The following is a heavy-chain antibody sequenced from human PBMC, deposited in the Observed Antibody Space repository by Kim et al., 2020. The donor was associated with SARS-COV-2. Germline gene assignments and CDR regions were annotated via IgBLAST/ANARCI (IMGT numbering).Heavy chain of an antibody. Sequence: GGSLRLSCEASGFTFSTYTMHWVRQAPGKGLEWVAVILYDGSKKHYAESVKGRFTLSRDNSKNTLFMEMDSLGAEDTAVYYCARDLWARVGATYSFDIWGQATMVTVSS. J-gene: IGHJ3*02. CDR3: ARDLWARVGATYSFDI. CDR2: ILYDGSKK. D-gene: IGHD1-26*01. CDR1: GFTFSTYT. V-gene: IGHV3-30-3*01.